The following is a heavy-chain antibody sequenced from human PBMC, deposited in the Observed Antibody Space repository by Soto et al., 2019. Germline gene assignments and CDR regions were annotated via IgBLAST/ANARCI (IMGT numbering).Heavy chain of an antibody. V-gene: IGHV4-39*01. CDR2: IYYSGST. CDR3: ARTPYGDYGGVAFDI. Sequence: SETLSLTCTVSGGSISSSSYYWGWIRQPPGKGLEWIGSIYYSGSTYYNPSLKSRVTISVDTSKNQFSLKLSSVTAADTAVYYCARTPYGDYGGVAFDIWGQGTMVTVSS. J-gene: IGHJ3*02. D-gene: IGHD4-17*01. CDR1: GGSISSSSYY.